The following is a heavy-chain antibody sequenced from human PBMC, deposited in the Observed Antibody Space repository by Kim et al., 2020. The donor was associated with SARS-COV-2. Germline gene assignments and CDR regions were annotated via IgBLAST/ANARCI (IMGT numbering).Heavy chain of an antibody. V-gene: IGHV3-23*01. CDR2: IVSGGAT. D-gene: IGHD1-1*01. CDR1: GFTLSTSA. Sequence: GGSLRLSCAVSGFTLSTSAMSWVRQAPGEGLEWVSSIVSGGATLYADSVKGRFTISRDNSMNTLYLQMDSLRVDDTAFYYCAKTGQFHSWGQGTLVTVSS. J-gene: IGHJ4*02. CDR3: AKTGQFHS.